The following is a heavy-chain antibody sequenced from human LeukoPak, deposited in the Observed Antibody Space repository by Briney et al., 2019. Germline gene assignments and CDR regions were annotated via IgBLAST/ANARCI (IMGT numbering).Heavy chain of an antibody. CDR3: ARKDQYYYDSSGYYRTGWFDP. V-gene: IGHV4-34*01. Sequence: PSETLSLTCAVYGVSFSGYYWSWIRQPPGKGLEWIGEINPTGSTNYKPSLKSRVTISVDTPKNQFSLKLSSVTAADTAVYYCARKDQYYYDSSGYYRTGWFDPWGQGTLVTVSS. CDR2: INPTGST. D-gene: IGHD3-22*01. CDR1: GVSFSGYY. J-gene: IGHJ5*02.